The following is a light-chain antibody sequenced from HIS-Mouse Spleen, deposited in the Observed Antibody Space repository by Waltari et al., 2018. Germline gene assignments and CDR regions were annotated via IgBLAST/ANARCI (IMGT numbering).Light chain of an antibody. V-gene: IGLV3-1*01. CDR3: QAWDSSYSV. J-gene: IGLJ2*01. CDR2: QDS. CDR1: KLGDKY. Sequence: SYELTQPPSVSVSPGQTASNTCPGDKLGDKYACWYQQKPGQSPVLVIYQDSKRPSGIPERFSGSNSGNTATLTISGTQAMDEADYYCQAWDSSYSVFGGGTKLTVL.